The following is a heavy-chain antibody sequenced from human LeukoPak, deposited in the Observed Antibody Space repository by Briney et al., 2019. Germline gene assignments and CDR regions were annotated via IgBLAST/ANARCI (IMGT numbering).Heavy chain of an antibody. V-gene: IGHV3-33*03. CDR3: ASGSYSSFDAFDI. Sequence: GRSLRLSCAASGFTFSSHGMHWVRQAPGKGLEWVAVIWYDGSDKYYADSVKGRFTISRDNTKNSLYLQMNSLRAEDTAVYYCASGSYSSFDAFDIWGQGTMVTVSS. CDR1: GFTFSSHG. J-gene: IGHJ3*02. D-gene: IGHD3-10*01. CDR2: IWYDGSDK.